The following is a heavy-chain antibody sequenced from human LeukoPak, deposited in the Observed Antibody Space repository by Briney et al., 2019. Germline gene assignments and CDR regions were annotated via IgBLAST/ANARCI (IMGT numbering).Heavy chain of an antibody. J-gene: IGHJ4*02. CDR3: ARTNLDCKNGVCYDY. V-gene: IGHV1-18*01. CDR2: ISGYNGNT. Sequence: ASVKVSCKASDYTFKNYGISWVRQAPGQGLEWMGWISGYNGNTYHAQKFQGRVTVTTDTSTSTAYMDLRSLRSDDTAVYYCARTNLDCKNGVCYDYWGQGTPVTVSS. CDR1: DYTFKNYG. D-gene: IGHD2-8*01.